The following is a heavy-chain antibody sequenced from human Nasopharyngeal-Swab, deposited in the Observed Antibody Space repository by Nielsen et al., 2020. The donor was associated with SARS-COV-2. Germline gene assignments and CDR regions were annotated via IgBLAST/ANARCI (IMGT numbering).Heavy chain of an antibody. Sequence: SETLSLTCTVSGGSVSSGSYYWSWIRQPPGKGLEWIGYIYYSGSTNYNPSLKSRVPISVDTSKNQFSLKLSSVSAADTAVYYCARDPLVPAASDAFDIWGQGTMVTVSS. CDR2: IYYSGST. D-gene: IGHD2-2*01. V-gene: IGHV4-61*01. CDR1: GGSVSSGSYY. CDR3: ARDPLVPAASDAFDI. J-gene: IGHJ3*02.